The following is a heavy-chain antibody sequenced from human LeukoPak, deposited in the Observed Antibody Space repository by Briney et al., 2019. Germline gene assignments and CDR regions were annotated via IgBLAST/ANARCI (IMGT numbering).Heavy chain of an antibody. J-gene: IGHJ4*02. CDR2: ISGSGGST. Sequence: GGSLRLSCAASGFTFSSYAMSWVRQAPGKGLEWVSAISGSGGSTYYADSVKGRFTISRDNSKNTLYLQMNSLKTEDTAVYYCTTALYDWNDVNYWGQGTLVTVSS. V-gene: IGHV3-23*01. CDR3: TTALYDWNDVNY. CDR1: GFTFSSYA. D-gene: IGHD1-1*01.